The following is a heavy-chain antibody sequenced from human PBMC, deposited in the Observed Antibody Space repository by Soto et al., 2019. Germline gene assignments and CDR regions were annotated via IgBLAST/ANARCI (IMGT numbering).Heavy chain of an antibody. CDR2: ISHSGIT. D-gene: IGHD6-6*01. J-gene: IGHJ4*02. CDR1: GGYISSSHW. Sequence: SETLSLTCAVSGGYISSSHWWSWVRHPPREGLEGIGEISHSGITNYNPSLKSRVTISVDKSKNQFSLKLSSVTAADTAVYYCARVDESIAAREPCFEYWDQGTMVTVSS. V-gene: IGHV4-4*02. CDR3: ARVDESIAAREPCFEY.